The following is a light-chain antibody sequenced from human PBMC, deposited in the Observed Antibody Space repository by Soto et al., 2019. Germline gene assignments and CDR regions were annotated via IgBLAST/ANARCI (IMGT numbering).Light chain of an antibody. Sequence: EIVLTQSPGTLSLSPGERATLSCRASQSVRSNCLAWYQQKPGQAPRLLIYGASSRATGIPDRFSGSGSGTDFSLTISRLEPEDLAVYYCQQYGSSPQTFGQGTKVEIK. CDR1: QSVRSNC. CDR2: GAS. CDR3: QQYGSSPQT. V-gene: IGKV3-20*01. J-gene: IGKJ1*01.